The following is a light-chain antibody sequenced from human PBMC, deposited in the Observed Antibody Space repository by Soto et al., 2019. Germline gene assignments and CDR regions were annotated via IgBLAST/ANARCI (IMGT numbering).Light chain of an antibody. J-gene: IGKJ5*01. V-gene: IGKV2-30*01. Sequence: DVVLTQSPLSLPVTLGQPASISCRSSQSLVYSDGNTDLNWFQQRPGQSPRRLIYKVSNRDSGVPDRFSGSGSGTDFTLEISRVEAEYVAFYYSMKGIKCPPITLGQGTRSEI. CDR2: KVS. CDR3: MKGIKCPPIT. CDR1: QSLVYSDGNTD.